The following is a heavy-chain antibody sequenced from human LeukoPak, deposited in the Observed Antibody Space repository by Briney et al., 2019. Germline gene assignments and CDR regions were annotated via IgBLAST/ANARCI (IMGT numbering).Heavy chain of an antibody. Sequence: SQTLSLTFAISGDSVSSNSAAWNWIRQSPSRGLEWLGRTYYRSKWYNDYAVSVKSRITINPDTSKNQFSLQLNSVTPEDTAVYYCARGGDGSGSYPPAPPYYFDYWGQGTLVTVSS. D-gene: IGHD3-10*01. J-gene: IGHJ4*02. CDR1: GDSVSSNSAA. V-gene: IGHV6-1*01. CDR2: TYYRSKWYN. CDR3: ARGGDGSGSYPPAPPYYFDY.